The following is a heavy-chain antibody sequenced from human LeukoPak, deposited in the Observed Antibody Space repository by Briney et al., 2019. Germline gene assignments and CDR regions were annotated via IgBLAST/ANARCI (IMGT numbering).Heavy chain of an antibody. Sequence: PGGSLRLSCAASGFTFSSYAMSWVRQAPGKGLEWVSGISSSSVITNYADSVKGRFTISRHNSKNTLYLQMNSLRAEDTAVYYCARGAADPLAHWGQGTLVTVSS. CDR3: ARGAADPLAH. J-gene: IGHJ4*02. CDR1: GFTFSSYA. D-gene: IGHD6-13*01. V-gene: IGHV3-23*01. CDR2: ISSSSVIT.